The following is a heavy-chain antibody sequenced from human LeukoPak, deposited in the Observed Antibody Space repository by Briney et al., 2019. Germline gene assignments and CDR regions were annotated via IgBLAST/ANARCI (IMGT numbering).Heavy chain of an antibody. CDR3: ARHVHVSMIVVILSDYFDY. J-gene: IGHJ4*02. D-gene: IGHD3-22*01. CDR1: GGSFSGHS. Sequence: SETLSLTCAVYGGSFSGHSRSWIRQAPGKGLEWIGEISHTGGINYNPSLKSRVTISADTSKNQFSLRLTSVTAADTAVYYCARHVHVSMIVVILSDYFDYWGRGTLVSVSS. V-gene: IGHV4-34*01. CDR2: ISHTGGI.